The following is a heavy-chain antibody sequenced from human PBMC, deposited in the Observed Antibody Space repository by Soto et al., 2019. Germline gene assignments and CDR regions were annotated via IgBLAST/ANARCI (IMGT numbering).Heavy chain of an antibody. CDR3: VWGHFYPKPRAIEWAPKRRYYFDY. J-gene: IGHJ4*02. D-gene: IGHD3-3*02. CDR1: GGTFSSYA. Sequence: ASVKVSCKASGGTFSSYAISWVRQAPGQGLEWMGGIIPIFGTANYAQKFQGRVTITADKSTSTAYMELSSLRSEDTAVYYCVWGHFYPKPRAIEWAPKRRYYFDYWGQGTLVTVSS. V-gene: IGHV1-69*06. CDR2: IIPIFGTA.